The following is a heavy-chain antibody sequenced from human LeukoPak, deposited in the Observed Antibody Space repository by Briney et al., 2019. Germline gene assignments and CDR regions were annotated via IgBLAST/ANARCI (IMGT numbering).Heavy chain of an antibody. J-gene: IGHJ4*02. Sequence: ASVKVSCKTSGYIFTSYGISWVRQAPGQGLEWMGWISGHNGNTNFAQKFQARVTMTIDTSSSTAHMDLGSLRSDDTAVYYCTRDHYGRGVFDYWGQGTLVTVS. V-gene: IGHV1-18*01. CDR1: GYIFTSYG. CDR3: TRDHYGRGVFDY. D-gene: IGHD3-10*01. CDR2: ISGHNGNT.